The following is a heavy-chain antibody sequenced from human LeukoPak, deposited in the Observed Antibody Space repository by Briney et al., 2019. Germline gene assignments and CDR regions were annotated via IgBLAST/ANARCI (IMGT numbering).Heavy chain of an antibody. V-gene: IGHV4-30-2*01. J-gene: IGHJ4*02. CDR3: ARWSSGYLDY. Sequence: SETLSLTCTVSGGSISSGGYYWSWTRQPPGKGLEWIGYIYHSGSTYYNPSLKSRVTISVDRSKNQFSLKLSSVTAADTAVYYCARWSSGYLDYWGQGTLVTVSS. D-gene: IGHD3-22*01. CDR2: IYHSGST. CDR1: GGSISSGGYY.